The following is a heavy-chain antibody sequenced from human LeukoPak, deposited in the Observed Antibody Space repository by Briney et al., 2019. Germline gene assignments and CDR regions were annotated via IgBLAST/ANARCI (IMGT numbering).Heavy chain of an antibody. CDR1: GFTFSSYA. CDR2: ISYDGSNK. V-gene: IGHV3-30-3*01. Sequence: GGSLRLSCAASGFTFSSYAMHWVRQAPGKGLEWVAVISYDGSNKYYADSVKGRFTISRDNSKNTLYLQMNSLRAEDTAVYYCAREDGYCTNGVCHFDYWGQGTLVTVSS. D-gene: IGHD2-8*01. CDR3: AREDGYCTNGVCHFDY. J-gene: IGHJ4*02.